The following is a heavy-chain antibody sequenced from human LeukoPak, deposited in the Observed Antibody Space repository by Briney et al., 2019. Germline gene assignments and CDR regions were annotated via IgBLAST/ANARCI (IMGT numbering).Heavy chain of an antibody. D-gene: IGHD3-22*01. CDR1: GGSISSGYYY. CDR3: ARQVYYDSSGYGY. J-gene: IGHJ4*02. V-gene: IGHV4-39*01. Sequence: PSETLSLTCTVSGGSISSGYYYWSWIRQPPGKGLEWIGYIYYSGSTYYNPSVKSRVTISVDTSKNQFSLKLSSVTAADTAVYYCARQVYYDSSGYGYWGQGTLVTVSS. CDR2: IYYSGST.